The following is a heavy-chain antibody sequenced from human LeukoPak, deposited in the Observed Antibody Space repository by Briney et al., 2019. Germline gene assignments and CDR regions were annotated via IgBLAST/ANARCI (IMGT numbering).Heavy chain of an antibody. CDR2: INHSGRT. CDR1: GGSFSGYY. Sequence: SETLSLTCAVYGGSFSGYYWSWIRQPPGKGLEWIGEINHSGRTNYNPSLKSRVTISVDTSKNQFSLKLSSVTAADTAVYYCAGLWFGELAGYYYYYMDVWGKGTTVTISS. D-gene: IGHD3-10*01. J-gene: IGHJ6*03. V-gene: IGHV4-34*01. CDR3: AGLWFGELAGYYYYYMDV.